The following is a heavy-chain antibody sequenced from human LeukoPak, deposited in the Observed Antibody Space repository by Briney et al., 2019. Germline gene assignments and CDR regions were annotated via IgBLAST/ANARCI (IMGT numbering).Heavy chain of an antibody. J-gene: IGHJ3*02. V-gene: IGHV4-59*11. CDR1: GGSIIDHY. Sequence: PSETLSLTCTVSGGSIIDHYWSWLRQPPGKGLEWIGYIYHSGNSNSHPSLKSRVTLSVDTSKNQFSLHLDSVTAADTAVYYCARDVVTVTKGFDIWGQGTMVSVSS. D-gene: IGHD4-17*01. CDR3: ARDVVTVTKGFDI. CDR2: IYHSGNS.